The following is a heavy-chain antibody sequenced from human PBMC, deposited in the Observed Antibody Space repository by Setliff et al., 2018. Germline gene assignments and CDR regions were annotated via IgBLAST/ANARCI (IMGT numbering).Heavy chain of an antibody. J-gene: IGHJ4*02. D-gene: IGHD2-2*01. V-gene: IGHV1-18*01. CDR3: ARGPLDFVVTPAAAKFDY. CDR2: IRVYDGYT. Sequence: ASVKVSCKTSCYMFTTYGISWVRQDPGQGLEWMGWIRVYDGYTDYAQKFQGRVTMTIDTPTSTAYMELRSLRSDDTAVYYCARGPLDFVVTPAAAKFDYWGQGTLVTVSS. CDR1: CYMFTTYG.